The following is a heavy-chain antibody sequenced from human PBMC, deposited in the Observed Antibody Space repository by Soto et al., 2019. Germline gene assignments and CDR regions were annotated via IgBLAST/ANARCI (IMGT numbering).Heavy chain of an antibody. CDR1: GGSISSYY. Sequence: PSETLSLTCTVSGGSISSYYWSWIRQPPGKGLEWIGYIYYSGSTNYNPSLKSRVTISVDTSKNQFSLKLSSVTAADTAVYYCARQRGVGYSYGVPLYDYWGQGTLVTVSS. CDR2: IYYSGST. J-gene: IGHJ4*02. D-gene: IGHD5-18*01. V-gene: IGHV4-59*08. CDR3: ARQRGVGYSYGVPLYDY.